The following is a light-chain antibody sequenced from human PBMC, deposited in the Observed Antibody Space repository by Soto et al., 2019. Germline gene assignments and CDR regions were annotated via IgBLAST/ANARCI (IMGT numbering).Light chain of an antibody. V-gene: IGLV2-14*01. Sequence: QSVLTQPASVSGSPGQSITISCTGTSNDIGNYNFVSWYQQHPDKAPKLIIYEVINRPSGVSDRFSGSKSGNTASLTISGLQAEDEADYYCLSFTLSSTLVFGGGTQLTVL. J-gene: IGLJ2*01. CDR2: EVI. CDR3: LSFTLSSTLV. CDR1: SNDIGNYNF.